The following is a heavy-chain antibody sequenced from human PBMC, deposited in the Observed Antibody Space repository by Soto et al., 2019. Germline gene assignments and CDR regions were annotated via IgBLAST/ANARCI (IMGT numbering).Heavy chain of an antibody. D-gene: IGHD4-17*01. V-gene: IGHV1-18*01. CDR2: ISPYNGNT. CDR1: GYTFTTYG. J-gene: IGHJ3*02. Sequence: QVQLVQSGAEVKKPGASVKVSCKASGYTFTTYGLSWVRQAPGQGLECMGWISPYNGNTNYAQKLQARVTMTTDTSTTTAYTELRSLRSDDTAVYYCARVGNTVADAFDIWGQGTMVTVSS. CDR3: ARVGNTVADAFDI.